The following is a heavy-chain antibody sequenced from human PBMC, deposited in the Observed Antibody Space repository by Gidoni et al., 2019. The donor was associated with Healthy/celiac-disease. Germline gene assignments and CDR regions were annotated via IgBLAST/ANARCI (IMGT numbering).Heavy chain of an antibody. J-gene: IGHJ4*02. CDR2: INHSGST. Sequence: QVQLQQWGAGLLKPSETLSLTCAVYGGSFSGYYWSWIRQPPGKGLEWIGEINHSGSTNYNPSLKSRVTISVDTSKNQFSLKLSSVTAADTAVYYCARASIAARGGVDYWGQGTLVTVSS. CDR1: GGSFSGYY. D-gene: IGHD6-6*01. V-gene: IGHV4-34*01. CDR3: ARASIAARGGVDY.